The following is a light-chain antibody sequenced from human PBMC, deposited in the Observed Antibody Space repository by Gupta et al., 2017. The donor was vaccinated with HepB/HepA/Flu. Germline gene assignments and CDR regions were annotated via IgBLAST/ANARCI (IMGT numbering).Light chain of an antibody. CDR1: SSDVGRYNY. J-gene: IGLJ2*01. V-gene: IGLV2-11*01. CDR2: DVN. CDR3: CSYAGSKIFVV. Sequence: QPALTQPRSVSGSPGQSVTISCRGTSSDVGRYNYVSWYQHRPGKGPKLIIYDVNKWPSGVPGRVSGSKSGNTASLTISGLQAEDEAVYYCCSYAGSKIFVVFGEGTKLTVL.